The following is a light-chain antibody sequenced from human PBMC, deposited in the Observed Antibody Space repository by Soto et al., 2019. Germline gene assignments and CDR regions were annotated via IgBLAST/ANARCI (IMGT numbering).Light chain of an antibody. CDR3: MSYAGNNNVV. CDR2: EVN. CDR1: NTDVYYYNW. J-gene: IGLJ2*01. Sequence: QSALTQPPSASGSPGQSVTISCTGTNTDVYYYNWVSWYQQQPGKAPKLIIYEVNKRPSGVPDRFSGSKSGSTASLTVSGLQAEDESDYYCMSYAGNNNVVFGGGTQLTVL. V-gene: IGLV2-8*01.